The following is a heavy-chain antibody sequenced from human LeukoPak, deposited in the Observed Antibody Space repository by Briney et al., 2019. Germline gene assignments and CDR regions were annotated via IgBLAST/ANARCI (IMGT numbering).Heavy chain of an antibody. CDR1: GYTFTGYY. CDR3: ARVGGYSSSWYFDY. Sequence: GASVKVSCKASGYTFTGYYMHWVRQAPGQGLEWMGWINPNSGGTNYAQKFQGRVTMTRDTSISTAYMELSRLRSDDTAVYYCARVGGYSSSWYFDYWGQGTLVTVSS. D-gene: IGHD6-13*01. J-gene: IGHJ4*02. V-gene: IGHV1-2*02. CDR2: INPNSGGT.